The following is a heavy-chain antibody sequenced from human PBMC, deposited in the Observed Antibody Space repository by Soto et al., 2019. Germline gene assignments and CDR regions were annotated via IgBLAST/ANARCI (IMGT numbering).Heavy chain of an antibody. D-gene: IGHD1-1*01. J-gene: IGHJ5*02. CDR3: ARAVETGGNWFDP. CDR1: GGSIRSYY. V-gene: IGHV4-59*01. Sequence: PSETLSLTCTVSGGSIRSYYWSLSHQPPGKGLEWIGHIYYSGTTNYNPSLKSRITMSVDTSKNQFSLKLSSVTAADTAVYYCARAVETGGNWFDPWGQGTLVTVSS. CDR2: IYYSGTT.